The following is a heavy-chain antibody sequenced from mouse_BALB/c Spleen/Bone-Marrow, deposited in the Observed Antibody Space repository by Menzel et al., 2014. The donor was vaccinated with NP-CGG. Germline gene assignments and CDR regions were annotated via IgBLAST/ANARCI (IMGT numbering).Heavy chain of an antibody. CDR3: VGWEDY. J-gene: IGHJ2*01. D-gene: IGHD4-1*01. V-gene: IGHV14-3*02. Sequence: EVKLMESGAELVKPGASVKLSCTASGFNIKDTYMHWVKQRPDQGLEWIGRIDPANGNTKYNPKFQGKATITSDTSSNTPYLQLSSLTSGDTAGYCCVGWEDYWGQGTALTVSS. CDR1: GFNIKDTY. CDR2: IDPANGNT.